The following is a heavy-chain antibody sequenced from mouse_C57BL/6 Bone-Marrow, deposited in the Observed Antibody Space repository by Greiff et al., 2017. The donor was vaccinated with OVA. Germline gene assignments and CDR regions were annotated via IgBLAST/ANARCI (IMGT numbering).Heavy chain of an antibody. V-gene: IGHV1-52*01. Sequence: QVQLKQPGAELVRPGSSVKLSCKASGYTFTSYWMHWVKQRPIQGLEWIGNIDPSDSETHYNQKFKDKATLTVDKSSSTAYMQLSSLTSEDSAVYYCARLWLRRGYYAMDYWGQGTSVTVSS. D-gene: IGHD2-2*01. CDR2: IDPSDSET. CDR1: GYTFTSYW. J-gene: IGHJ4*01. CDR3: ARLWLRRGYYAMDY.